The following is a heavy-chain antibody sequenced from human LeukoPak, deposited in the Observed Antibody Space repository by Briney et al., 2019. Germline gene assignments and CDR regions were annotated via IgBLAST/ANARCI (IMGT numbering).Heavy chain of an antibody. V-gene: IGHV3-48*01. D-gene: IGHD2-21*01. CDR2: ISPGSSTI. J-gene: IGHJ4*02. CDR3: ARDPRRVGDSPP. Sequence: PGGSLRLSCAASGFTFRDDKMNWVRQAPGKGLEWVSYISPGSSTIYYADSVKGRFTISRDNAKNSLYLQMNSLRAEDTAVYYCARDPRRVGDSPPWGQGTLVTVSS. CDR1: GFTFRDDK.